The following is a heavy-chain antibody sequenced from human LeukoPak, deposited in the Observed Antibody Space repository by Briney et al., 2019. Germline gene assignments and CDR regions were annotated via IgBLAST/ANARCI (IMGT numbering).Heavy chain of an antibody. J-gene: IGHJ4*02. Sequence: ASVKVSCKASGYTFTSYYMHWVRQAPGKGLEWMGIINPSGGSTGYAQKFQGRVTMTRDTSTSTVYMELSSLRSEDTAVYYCARDGPRTAALGEDFDYWGQGTLVTVSS. CDR1: GYTFTSYY. CDR3: ARDGPRTAALGEDFDY. CDR2: INPSGGST. D-gene: IGHD6-6*01. V-gene: IGHV1-46*01.